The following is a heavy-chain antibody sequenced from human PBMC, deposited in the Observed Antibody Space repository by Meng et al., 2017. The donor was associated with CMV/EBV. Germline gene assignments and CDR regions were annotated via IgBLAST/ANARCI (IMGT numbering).Heavy chain of an antibody. J-gene: IGHJ3*02. V-gene: IGHV3-30*02. D-gene: IGHD1-26*01. CDR1: GFTFRRYG. CDR3: VKFFQWDQPDDAFDI. CDR2: IENDGSNK. Sequence: GESLKISCAASGFTFRRYGMDWVRQGPGKGLEWVTFIENDGSNKYYADSVKGRFTISRDNFKNTVHLQINSLRAEDTALYYCVKFFQWDQPDDAFDIWGHGTMVTVSS.